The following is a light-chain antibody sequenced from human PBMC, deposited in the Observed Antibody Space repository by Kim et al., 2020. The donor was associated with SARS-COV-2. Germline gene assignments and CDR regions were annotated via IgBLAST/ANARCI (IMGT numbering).Light chain of an antibody. J-gene: IGKJ2*04. CDR3: LQYMSSRS. V-gene: IGKV3-20*01. CDR2: GAM. CDR1: QTIYNNY. Sequence: PGDRATLSCRASQTIYNNYLSWYQQRPGQTPRLLVYGAMNRANGIPDRFSGGGSGADFTLTIDRLEAEDFATYFCLQYMSSRSFGQGTKLEI.